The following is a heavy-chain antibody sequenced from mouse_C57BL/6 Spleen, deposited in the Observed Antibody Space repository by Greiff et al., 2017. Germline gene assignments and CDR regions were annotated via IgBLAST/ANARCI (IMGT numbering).Heavy chain of an antibody. V-gene: IGHV1-52*01. D-gene: IGHD2-1*01. CDR1: GYTFTSYW. J-gene: IGHJ3*01. Sequence: QVQLQQPGAELVRPGSSVKLSCTASGYTFTSYWMPWVKQRPIQGLEWIGNIDSSDSETHYNQKCKDKATLTVDKSSSTAYMQLSSLTSEDSAVYYCAKGDYGNYLSWFAYWGQGTLVTVSA. CDR2: IDSSDSET. CDR3: AKGDYGNYLSWFAY.